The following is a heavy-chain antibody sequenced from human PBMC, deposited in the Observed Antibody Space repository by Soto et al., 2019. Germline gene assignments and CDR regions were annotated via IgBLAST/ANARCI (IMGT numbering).Heavy chain of an antibody. CDR1: GGTFSSYA. Sequence: GGSLRLSCAASGGTFSSYAMSWVRQAPGKGLEWVSAISGSGGSTYYADSVKGRFTISRDNSKNTLYLQMNSLRAEDTAVYYCAKEGDYYDSSGYWNWLDPWGQGTLVTVSS. V-gene: IGHV3-23*01. CDR3: AKEGDYYDSSGYWNWLDP. J-gene: IGHJ5*02. CDR2: ISGSGGST. D-gene: IGHD3-22*01.